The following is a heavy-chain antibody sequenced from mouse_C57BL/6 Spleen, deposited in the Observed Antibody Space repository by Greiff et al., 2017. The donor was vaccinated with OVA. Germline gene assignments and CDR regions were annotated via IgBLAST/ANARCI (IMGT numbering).Heavy chain of an antibody. CDR3: ARSGYDYEN. D-gene: IGHD2-4*01. CDR1: GYTFTDYY. Sequence: VQLQQSGPELVKPGASVKISCKASGYTFTDYYMNWVKQSHGKSLEWIGDINPNNGGTSYNQKFKGKATLTVDKSSSTAYMELRSLTSEDSAVYYCARSGYDYENWGQGTTLTVSS. V-gene: IGHV1-26*01. CDR2: INPNNGGT. J-gene: IGHJ2*01.